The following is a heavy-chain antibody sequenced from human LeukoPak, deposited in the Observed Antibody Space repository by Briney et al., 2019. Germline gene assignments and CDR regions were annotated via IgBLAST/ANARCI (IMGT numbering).Heavy chain of an antibody. CDR2: ITRQSTYI. J-gene: IGHJ6*02. Sequence: GGSLRLSCAASGFTFSSSSLNWVRQAPGKGLEWVSSITRQSTYIYYADSVKGRFTISRDNAMNTLYLQMNSLRAEDTAVYYCAMVRGYYYHGLDVWGQGTTVTVSS. CDR3: AMVRGYYYHGLDV. V-gene: IGHV3-21*01. CDR1: GFTFSSSS. D-gene: IGHD3-10*01.